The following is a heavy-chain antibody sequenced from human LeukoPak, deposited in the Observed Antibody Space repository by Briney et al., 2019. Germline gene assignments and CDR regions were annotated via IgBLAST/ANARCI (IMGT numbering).Heavy chain of an antibody. CDR1: GYTFTGYG. J-gene: IGHJ4*02. D-gene: IGHD2-15*01. CDR2: ISAYNGNT. V-gene: IGHV1-18*01. Sequence: ASVKVSCKASGYTFTGYGISWVRQAPGQGLEWMGWISAYNGNTNYAQKLQGRVTMTTDTSTSTAYMELRSLRSDDTAVYYCARGYCSGGSCYSSDDWGQGTLVTVSS. CDR3: ARGYCSGGSCYSSDD.